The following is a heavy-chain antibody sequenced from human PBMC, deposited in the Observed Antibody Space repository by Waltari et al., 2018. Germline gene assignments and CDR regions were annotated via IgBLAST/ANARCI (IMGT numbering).Heavy chain of an antibody. CDR2: VNGDGSST. V-gene: IGHV3-74*01. D-gene: IGHD3-22*01. CDR1: GFTFSHFR. Sequence: EVQLLESGGGLVQPGGSLRLYWAACGFTFSHFRMHWVRQAPGEGLVWLSRVNGDGSSTTYADSVKGRFTVSRDNARKTMFLQMTSLRAEDTAVYYCARDEDNYYDSSGYIKHWGQGALVTVSS. J-gene: IGHJ4*02. CDR3: ARDEDNYYDSSGYIKH.